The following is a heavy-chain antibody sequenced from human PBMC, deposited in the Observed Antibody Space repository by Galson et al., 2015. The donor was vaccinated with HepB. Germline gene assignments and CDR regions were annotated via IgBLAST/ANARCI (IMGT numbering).Heavy chain of an antibody. V-gene: IGHV3-23*01. J-gene: IGHJ5*01. Sequence: SLRLSCAASGFTFSSYGMHWVRQAPGRGLEWISGIMGSGDSTFYGDSVKGRFTVSRDNANNMLYLQMDSLRAEDAGLYFCAKGYGLFDSWGPGILVTVSS. D-gene: IGHD5-18*01. CDR2: IMGSGDST. CDR3: AKGYGLFDS. CDR1: GFTFSSYG.